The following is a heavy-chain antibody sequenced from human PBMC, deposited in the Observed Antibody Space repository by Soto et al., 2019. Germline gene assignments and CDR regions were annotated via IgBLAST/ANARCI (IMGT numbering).Heavy chain of an antibody. Sequence: SETLSLTCAVYGGSFSGYYWSWIRQPPGKGLEWIGEINHSGSTNYNPSLKSRVTISVDTSKNQFSLKLSSVTVEDTAVYYCAREGRDYCSSTSCPKIWGQGTLVTVSS. V-gene: IGHV4-34*01. J-gene: IGHJ4*02. CDR2: INHSGST. D-gene: IGHD2-2*01. CDR3: AREGRDYCSSTSCPKI. CDR1: GGSFSGYY.